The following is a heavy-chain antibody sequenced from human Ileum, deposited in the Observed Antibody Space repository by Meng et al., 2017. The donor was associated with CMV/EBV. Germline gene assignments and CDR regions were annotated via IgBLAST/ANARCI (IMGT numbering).Heavy chain of an antibody. Sequence: EVQLVESGGGLVQPGGSLRLSCAASGFTFNSYTMTWVRQAPGKGLEWVSHIYGSRHEIHYADSVKDRFTISRDNSKNTLYLHMNSLKGEDTAVYYCAKWLGEQSVFDHWGQGTLVTVSS. J-gene: IGHJ4*02. V-gene: IGHV3-23*04. CDR3: AKWLGEQSVFDH. CDR2: IYGSRHEI. D-gene: IGHD3-10*01. CDR1: GFTFNSYT.